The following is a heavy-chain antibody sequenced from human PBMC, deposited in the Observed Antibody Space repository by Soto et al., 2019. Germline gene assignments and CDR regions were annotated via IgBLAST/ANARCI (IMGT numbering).Heavy chain of an antibody. CDR1: GGSISSYY. J-gene: IGHJ6*02. Sequence: SETLSLTCTVSGGSISSYYWNWFRQPPGKGLEWIGYIYYSGSTNYNPPLKSRVTISVDTSKNQFSLKLSSVTAADTAVYYCARDGGTYGMDVWGQGTTVTVS. CDR3: ARDGGTYGMDV. V-gene: IGHV4-59*01. D-gene: IGHD3-16*01. CDR2: IYYSGST.